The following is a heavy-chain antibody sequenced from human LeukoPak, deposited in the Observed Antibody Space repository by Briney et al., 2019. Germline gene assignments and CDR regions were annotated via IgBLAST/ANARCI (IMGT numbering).Heavy chain of an antibody. CDR2: IKKKGDGGTT. V-gene: IGHV3-15*01. CDR3: TTVTMVRDYDY. D-gene: IGHD3-10*01. J-gene: IGHJ4*02. CDR1: GFPFSDDW. Sequence: GGSLRLSCAASGFPFSDDWMSWVRQVPGKGLEWVGRIKKKGDGGTTDYAAPVKGRFTISRDDSKNMLYLEMSNLKIEDTAVYYCTTVTMVRDYDYWGQGTLVTVSS.